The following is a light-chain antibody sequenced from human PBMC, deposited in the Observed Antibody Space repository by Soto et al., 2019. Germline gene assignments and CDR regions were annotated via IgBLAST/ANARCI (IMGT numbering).Light chain of an antibody. CDR3: QQANIFPFT. V-gene: IGKV1-12*01. J-gene: IGKJ2*01. Sequence: DIQMTQSPSSVSASLGDRVTITCRASQHISTWLVWYQQKPGKAPQLLIYAASSLQTGVPSRFSGSGSGTDFSLPISSLQPEDSAIYYCQQANIFPFTFGRGTRRE. CDR1: QHISTW. CDR2: AAS.